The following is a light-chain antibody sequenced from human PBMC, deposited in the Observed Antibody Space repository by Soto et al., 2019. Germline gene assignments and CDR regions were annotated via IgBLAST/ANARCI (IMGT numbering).Light chain of an antibody. CDR1: SSDVGGYNF. Sequence: QSVLTQPASVSGSPGQSITISCTGTSSDVGGYNFVSWYQQHPGKAPKLIIYDVSNRPSGVSNRCSGSKSGNTASLTISGLQAEDEADYYCNSYTSGTTLLVFGTGTKLTVL. CDR2: DVS. V-gene: IGLV2-14*03. CDR3: NSYTSGTTLLV. J-gene: IGLJ1*01.